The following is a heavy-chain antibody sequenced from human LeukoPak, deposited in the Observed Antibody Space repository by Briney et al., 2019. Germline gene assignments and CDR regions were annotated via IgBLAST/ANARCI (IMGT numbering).Heavy chain of an antibody. V-gene: IGHV1-24*01. CDR2: FDPEDGET. Sequence: ASVKVYCKVSGYTLTELSMHWVRQAPGKGLEWMGGFDPEDGETIYAQKFQGRVTMTEDTSTDTAYMELSSLRSEDTAVYYCATDQRRGYSGISFDYWGQGTLVTVSS. J-gene: IGHJ4*02. CDR3: ATDQRRGYSGISFDY. D-gene: IGHD5-12*01. CDR1: GYTLTELS.